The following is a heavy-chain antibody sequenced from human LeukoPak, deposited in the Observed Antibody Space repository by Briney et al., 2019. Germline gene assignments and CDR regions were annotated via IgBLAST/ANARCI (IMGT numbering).Heavy chain of an antibody. V-gene: IGHV4-59*08. CDR3: ARGYSSLFDY. Sequence: SETLSLTCIVSGGSISSYYWSWIRQPPGKGLEWIGYIYYSGSTNYNPSLKSRVTISVDTSKNQFSLKLSSVTAADTAVYYCARGYSSLFDYWGQGTLVTVSS. D-gene: IGHD6-13*01. J-gene: IGHJ4*02. CDR2: IYYSGST. CDR1: GGSISSYY.